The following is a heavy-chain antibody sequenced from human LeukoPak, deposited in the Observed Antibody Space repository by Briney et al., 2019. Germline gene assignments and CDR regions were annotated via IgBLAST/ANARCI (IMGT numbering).Heavy chain of an antibody. CDR1: GGSISSGGYY. V-gene: IGHV4-31*03. D-gene: IGHD6-13*01. J-gene: IGHJ4*02. Sequence: PSETLSLTCTVSGGSISSGGYYWSWIRRHPGKGLEWIGYIYYSGSTYYNPSLKSRLTISLDTSKSQFSLKLSSVTAADTAVYYCARGLAAYSSPKNLDYWGQGTLVTVSS. CDR2: IYYSGST. CDR3: ARGLAAYSSPKNLDY.